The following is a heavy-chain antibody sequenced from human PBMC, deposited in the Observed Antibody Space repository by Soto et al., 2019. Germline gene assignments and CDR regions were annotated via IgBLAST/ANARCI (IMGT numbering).Heavy chain of an antibody. CDR3: AIFDYDSSGYTDY. D-gene: IGHD3-22*01. J-gene: IGHJ4*02. V-gene: IGHV4-59*01. Sequence: SETLSLTCTVSGGSISSYYWSWIRQPPGKGLEWIGYIYYSGSTNYNPSLKSRVTISVDTSKNQFSLKLSSVTAADTAVYYCAIFDYDSSGYTDYWGQGTLVTVSS. CDR1: GGSISSYY. CDR2: IYYSGST.